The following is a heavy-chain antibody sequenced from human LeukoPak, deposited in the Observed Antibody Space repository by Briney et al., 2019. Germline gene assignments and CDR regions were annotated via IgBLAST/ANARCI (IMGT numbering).Heavy chain of an antibody. CDR2: IYYSGST. J-gene: IGHJ4*02. CDR1: GGSISSYY. CDR3: ARDRGSSYVDY. Sequence: AETLSLTCTVSGGSISSYYWSWIRQPPGKGLEWIGYIYYSGSTNYNPSLKSRVTISVDTSKNHFSLKLSAVSAAATAVYYCARDRGSSYVDYWGQGTLVTVSS. V-gene: IGHV4-59*12. D-gene: IGHD1-26*01.